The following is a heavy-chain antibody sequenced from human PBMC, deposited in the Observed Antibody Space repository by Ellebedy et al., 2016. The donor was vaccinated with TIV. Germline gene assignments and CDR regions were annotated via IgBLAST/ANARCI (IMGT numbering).Heavy chain of an antibody. J-gene: IGHJ3*02. CDR2: IGSSGSPI. CDR3: VRDGGIAAALDAFDI. Sequence: GESLKISCVASGFSFSSYSMNWVRQAPGKGPEWVSFIGSSGSPISYADSVKGRFTISRDNAKNSLFLQMNSLRDEDTAVYYCVRDGGIAAALDAFDIWGQGTMVAVSS. V-gene: IGHV3-48*02. D-gene: IGHD6-13*01. CDR1: GFSFSSYS.